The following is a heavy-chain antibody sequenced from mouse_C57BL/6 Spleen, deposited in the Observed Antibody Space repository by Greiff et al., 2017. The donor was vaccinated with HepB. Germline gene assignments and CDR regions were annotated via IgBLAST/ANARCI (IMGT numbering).Heavy chain of an antibody. Sequence: QVQLQQPGAELVKPGASVKLSCKASGYTFTSYWMQWVKQRPGQGLEWIGEIDPSDSYTNYNQKFKGKATLTVDTSSITAYMQLSSLTSEDSAVYYCARDYGSLDYWGQGTTLTVSS. CDR1: GYTFTSYW. CDR2: IDPSDSYT. J-gene: IGHJ2*01. CDR3: ARDYGSLDY. V-gene: IGHV1-50*01. D-gene: IGHD1-1*01.